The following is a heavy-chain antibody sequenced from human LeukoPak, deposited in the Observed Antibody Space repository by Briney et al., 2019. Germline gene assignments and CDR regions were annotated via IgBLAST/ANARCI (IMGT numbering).Heavy chain of an antibody. J-gene: IGHJ6*02. CDR1: GYSFTIYD. CDR2: INAGNGNT. Sequence: GASVKVSCQASGYSFTIYDMHWVRQAPGQRLECMGWINAGNGNTRYSQKFQGRVTITRDTSASTAYMELSSLRSEDTAVYYCARAPTYYDFWSGYEYFYYYYGMDVWGQGTTVSVSS. V-gene: IGHV1-3*01. D-gene: IGHD3-3*01. CDR3: ARAPTYYDFWSGYEYFYYYYGMDV.